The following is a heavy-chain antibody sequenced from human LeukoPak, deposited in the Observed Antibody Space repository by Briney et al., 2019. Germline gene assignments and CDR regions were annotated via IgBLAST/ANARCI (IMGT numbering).Heavy chain of an antibody. Sequence: GGSLRLSCAASGFTFSSYWMHWVRQAPGKGLVWVSRINSDGSSTSYADSVKGRFTISRDNAKNTLYLQMNSLRAEDTAVYYCAKGFGDYDFWSGYFSFFDYWGQGTLVTVSS. V-gene: IGHV3-74*01. D-gene: IGHD3-3*01. CDR3: AKGFGDYDFWSGYFSFFDY. CDR1: GFTFSSYW. CDR2: INSDGSST. J-gene: IGHJ4*02.